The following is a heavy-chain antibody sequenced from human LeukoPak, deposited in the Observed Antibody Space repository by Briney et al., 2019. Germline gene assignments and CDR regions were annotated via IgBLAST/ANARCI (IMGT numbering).Heavy chain of an antibody. D-gene: IGHD3-22*01. CDR3: ARRSSGYIDAFDI. V-gene: IGHV5-51*01. Sequence: GEPLKISCKGSGYSFTSYWIGWVRQMPGKGLEWMGIIYPGDSDTRYRPSFQGQVTISADKSISTAYLQWSSLKASDTAMYYCARRSSGYIDAFDIWGQGTMVTVSS. CDR2: IYPGDSDT. CDR1: GYSFTSYW. J-gene: IGHJ3*02.